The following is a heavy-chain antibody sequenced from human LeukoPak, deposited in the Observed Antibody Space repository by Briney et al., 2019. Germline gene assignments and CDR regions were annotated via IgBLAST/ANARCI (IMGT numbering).Heavy chain of an antibody. Sequence: GGPLRLSCAPPGLPFTSDARSWARQPPGRGLDWVSGISGSGTNTYYVDSVKGRFTICRDNSKNTLYLQMNSLRAEDTAVYYCAKDWVSGRSTGSYHDSWGQGTLVTVSS. V-gene: IGHV3-23*01. CDR3: AKDWVSGRSTGSYHDS. CDR2: ISGSGTNT. CDR1: GLPFTSDA. D-gene: IGHD1-26*01. J-gene: IGHJ4*02.